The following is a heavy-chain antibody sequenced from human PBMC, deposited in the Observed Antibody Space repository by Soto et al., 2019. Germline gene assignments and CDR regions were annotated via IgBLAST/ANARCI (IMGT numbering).Heavy chain of an antibody. CDR2: VYYTGST. Sequence: SETLSLTCSVSGGSISGSYWSWIRQSPGKGLEWLGYVYYTGSTNYSPSLRRRVSIAVDTSKNEFSLRLSSVTAADTAVYFCARSVAVPGAHIDYWGQGTQVTVSS. CDR1: GGSISGSY. V-gene: IGHV4-59*01. D-gene: IGHD2-8*02. J-gene: IGHJ4*02. CDR3: ARSVAVPGAHIDY.